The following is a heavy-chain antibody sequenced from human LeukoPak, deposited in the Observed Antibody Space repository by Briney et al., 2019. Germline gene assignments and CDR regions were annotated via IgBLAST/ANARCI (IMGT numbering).Heavy chain of an antibody. CDR3: TKREGPMSGSYDYFDP. J-gene: IGHJ5*02. V-gene: IGHV4-4*09. Sequence: SETLSLTCTVSGGSISGYYWSWIRQPPGQGLEWIAYIHSNGYTNYNPPLKSRVTISVDTSKNQFSLKVTSVTAADTATYYCTKREGPMSGSYDYFDPWGQGTLVTVS. D-gene: IGHD1-26*01. CDR2: IHSNGYT. CDR1: GGSISGYY.